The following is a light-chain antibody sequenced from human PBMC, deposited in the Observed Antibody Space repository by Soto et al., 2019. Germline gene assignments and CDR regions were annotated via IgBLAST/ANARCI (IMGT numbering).Light chain of an antibody. CDR1: QGISSY. V-gene: IGKV1-9*01. J-gene: IGKJ4*02. CDR3: QQLNNYQCT. CDR2: ATS. Sequence: IQLTPSPSSLSASVGDRVTITCRASQGISSYLGWYQQKPGKAPKLLIYATSTLQSGVPSRFSGSRWVRDFTAANSGLHPSDFATYYCQQLNNYQCTFGGGTEVDVK.